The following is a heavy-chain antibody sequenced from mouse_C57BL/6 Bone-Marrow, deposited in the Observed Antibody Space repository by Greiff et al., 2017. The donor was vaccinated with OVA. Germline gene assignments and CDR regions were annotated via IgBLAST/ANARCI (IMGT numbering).Heavy chain of an antibody. Sequence: VQLQQSGAELVRPGPSVKVSCKASGYAFTNYLIEWVKQRPGQGLEWIGVINPGSGGTNYNEKFKGKATLTADKSSSTAYMQLSSLTSEDSAVYFCARAYGSSYGYFDVWGTGTTVTVSS. CDR2: INPGSGGT. CDR3: ARAYGSSYGYFDV. J-gene: IGHJ1*03. CDR1: GYAFTNYL. D-gene: IGHD1-1*01. V-gene: IGHV1-54*01.